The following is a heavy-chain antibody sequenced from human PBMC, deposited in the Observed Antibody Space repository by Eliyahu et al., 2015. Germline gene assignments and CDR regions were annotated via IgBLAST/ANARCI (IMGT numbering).Heavy chain of an antibody. CDR3: ARDGDIVVVPAAKDYYYYYGMDV. Sequence: SSYGMHWVRQAPGKGLEWVAVIWYDGSNKYYADSVKGRFTISRDNSKNTLYLQMNSLRAEDTAVYYCARDGDIVVVPAAKDYYYYYGMDVWGQGTTVTVSS. J-gene: IGHJ6*01. CDR2: IWYDGSNK. V-gene: IGHV3-33*01. CDR1: SSYG. D-gene: IGHD2-2*01.